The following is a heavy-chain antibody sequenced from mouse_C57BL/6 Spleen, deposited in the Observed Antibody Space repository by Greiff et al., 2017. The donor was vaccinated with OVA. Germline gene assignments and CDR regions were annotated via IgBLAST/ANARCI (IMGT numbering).Heavy chain of an antibody. Sequence: EVKLVESGEGLVKPGGSLKLSCAASGFTFSSYAMSWVRQTPEKRLEWVAYLSSGGDYIYYADTVKGRFTISRDNARNTLYLQMSSLKSEDTAMYYCTRDGYYGVCAYWGQGTLVTVSA. J-gene: IGHJ3*01. CDR2: LSSGGDYI. CDR1: GFTFSSYA. D-gene: IGHD2-3*01. CDR3: TRDGYYGVCAY. V-gene: IGHV5-9-1*02.